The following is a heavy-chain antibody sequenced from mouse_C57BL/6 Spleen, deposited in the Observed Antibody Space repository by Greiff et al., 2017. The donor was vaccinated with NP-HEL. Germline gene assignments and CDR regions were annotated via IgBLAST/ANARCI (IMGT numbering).Heavy chain of an antibody. CDR2: ISYDGSN. V-gene: IGHV3-6*01. D-gene: IGHD1-1*01. Sequence: EVQLQESGPGLVKPSQSLSLTCSVTGYSITSGYYWNWIRQFPGNKLEWMGYISYDGSNNYNPSLKNRISITRDTSKNQFFLKLNSVTTEDTATYYCARDRTTVHAMDYWGQGTSVTVSS. CDR1: GYSITSGYY. J-gene: IGHJ4*01. CDR3: ARDRTTVHAMDY.